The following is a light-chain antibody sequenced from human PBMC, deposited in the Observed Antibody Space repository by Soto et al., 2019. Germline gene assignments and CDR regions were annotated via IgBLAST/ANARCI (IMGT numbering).Light chain of an antibody. J-gene: IGLJ1*01. Sequence: QSVLTQPPSASGTPGQRVTISCSGSSSNIGSNTVNWYQQPPGTAPKLLIYSNNQRPAGVPDRLSGAKSGSSASLAISGLQSEDEADYYCAAWDDSLNGFYVFGTGTKVTVL. CDR3: AAWDDSLNGFYV. V-gene: IGLV1-44*01. CDR1: SSNIGSNT. CDR2: SNN.